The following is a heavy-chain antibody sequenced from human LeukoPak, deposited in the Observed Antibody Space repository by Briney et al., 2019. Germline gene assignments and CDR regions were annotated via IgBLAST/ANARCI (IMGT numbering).Heavy chain of an antibody. CDR2: ISGSGGST. D-gene: IGHD5-24*01. CDR3: AKLVEMATIFDY. V-gene: IGHV3-23*01. Sequence: GGSLRLSCAASGFTFSSYAMSWVRQAPGKGLEWVSAISGSGGSTYYADSVKGRFTISRDNSKNTLYLQMNSLRAEDTTVYYCAKLVEMATIFDYWGQGTLVTVSS. J-gene: IGHJ4*02. CDR1: GFTFSSYA.